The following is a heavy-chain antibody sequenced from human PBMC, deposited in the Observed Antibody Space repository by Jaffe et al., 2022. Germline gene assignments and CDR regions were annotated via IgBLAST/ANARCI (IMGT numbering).Heavy chain of an antibody. Sequence: QVRLQESGPGLVKPSETLSLTCAVSGDSINIHYWSWIRQPPGKGLEWIGYIYYSGTTNYNPSLRSRLTISLDTSKNQFSLKVNSLTAADTAVYYCARGRSAYNLWGQGTLVTVSS. CDR1: GDSINIHY. V-gene: IGHV4-59*11. J-gene: IGHJ4*02. CDR3: ARGRSAYNL. D-gene: IGHD1-1*01. CDR2: IYYSGTT.